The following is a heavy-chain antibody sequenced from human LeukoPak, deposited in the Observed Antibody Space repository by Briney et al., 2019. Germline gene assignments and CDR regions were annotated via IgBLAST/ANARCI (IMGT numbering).Heavy chain of an antibody. CDR1: GYTFTSYY. J-gene: IGHJ4*02. CDR2: INPSGGST. D-gene: IGHD3-22*01. V-gene: IGHV1-46*01. CDR3: AREQESRYYDSSGCQFDY. Sequence: ASVKVSCKASGYTFTSYYMHWVRQAPGQGLEWMGIINPSGGSTSYAQKFQGRVTMTRDMSTSTVYMELSSLRSEDTAVYYCAREQESRYYDSSGCQFDYWGQGTLVTVSS.